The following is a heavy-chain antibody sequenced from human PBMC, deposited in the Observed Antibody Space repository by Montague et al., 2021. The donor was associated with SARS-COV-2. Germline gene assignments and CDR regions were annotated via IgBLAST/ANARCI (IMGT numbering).Heavy chain of an antibody. CDR2: IYYSGTT. Sequence: SETLSLTCTVSGGTISSYYWSWVRQALGKGLEWIGFIYYSGTTDYNPSLNSRVTLSVDTSKNQFSLELRSVTPADTALYYCARQRGLPTIAYCFDFWGHGTLVTVSS. V-gene: IGHV4-59*13. D-gene: IGHD4-11*01. CDR1: GGTISSYY. J-gene: IGHJ4*01. CDR3: ARQRGLPTIAYCFDF.